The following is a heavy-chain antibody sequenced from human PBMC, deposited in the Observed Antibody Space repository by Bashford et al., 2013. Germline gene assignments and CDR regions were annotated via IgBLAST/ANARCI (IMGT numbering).Heavy chain of an antibody. J-gene: IGHJ6*02. D-gene: IGHD2-15*01. CDR1: GLTFSDAW. CDR2: IWDDGINK. Sequence: GSLRLSCAVSGLTFSDAWMSWVRQAPGKGLEWVAVIWDDGINKYYVDSVKGRFTISRDNSKNTLYLQMNSLRVEDTAVYYCARDVKVVAAETMDVVGPGGPRSPSP. CDR3: ARDVKVVAAETMDV. V-gene: IGHV3-33*08.